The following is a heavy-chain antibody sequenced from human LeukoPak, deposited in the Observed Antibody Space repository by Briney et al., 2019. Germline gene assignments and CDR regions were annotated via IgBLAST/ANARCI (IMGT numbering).Heavy chain of an antibody. CDR3: AKEDGSFDV. J-gene: IGHJ3*01. Sequence: GGSLRLSCAATGFTFSNKAMHWVRQAPGKGLEWVAFIQYDGSNKYDADSVKGRFTISRDNSKNMLFLQMNSLRVEDSAVYYCAKEDGSFDVWGQGTMVTVSS. V-gene: IGHV3-30*02. CDR2: IQYDGSNK. CDR1: GFTFSNKA. D-gene: IGHD3-10*01.